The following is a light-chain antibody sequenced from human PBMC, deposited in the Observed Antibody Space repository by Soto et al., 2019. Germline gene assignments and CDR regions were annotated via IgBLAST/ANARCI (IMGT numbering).Light chain of an antibody. V-gene: IGKV3-11*01. CDR1: QSVSRD. J-gene: IGKJ5*01. Sequence: EIVLTQSPATLSLSPGERATLSCRASQSVSRDLAWYQQKPGQAPKLLIYDASMGAPGIPDGFRGSGSGTDFTLTINSLEPEDFALYYCQQRSGWPITFGQGTRLDIK. CDR3: QQRSGWPIT. CDR2: DAS.